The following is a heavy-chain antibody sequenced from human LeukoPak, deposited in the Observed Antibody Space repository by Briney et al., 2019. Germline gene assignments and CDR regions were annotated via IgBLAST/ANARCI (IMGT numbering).Heavy chain of an antibody. J-gene: IGHJ5*02. CDR2: IYTSGST. CDR1: GGSISSYY. D-gene: IGHD2-15*01. V-gene: IGHV4-4*07. Sequence: SETLSLTCTVSGGSISSYYWSWIRQPAGKGLEWIGRIYTSGSTNYNPSLKSRVTMSVDTSKNQFSLKLSSVTAADTAVYYCARSDIYCSGGSCSYWFDPWGQGTLVTVSS. CDR3: ARSDIYCSGGSCSYWFDP.